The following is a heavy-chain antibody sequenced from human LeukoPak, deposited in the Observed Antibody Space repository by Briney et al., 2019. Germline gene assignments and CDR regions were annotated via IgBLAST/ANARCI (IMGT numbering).Heavy chain of an antibody. CDR1: GFTFSKYD. V-gene: IGHV3-13*01. Sequence: GGSLRLSCAASGFTFSKYDMHWVRQATGKGLEWVSAIGTAGDTYYPGSVKGRFTISRENAKNSLYLQMNSLRAEDTAVYYCARGGYSSSWFRVWFDPWGQGTLVTVSS. CDR2: IGTAGDT. D-gene: IGHD6-13*01. J-gene: IGHJ5*02. CDR3: ARGGYSSSWFRVWFDP.